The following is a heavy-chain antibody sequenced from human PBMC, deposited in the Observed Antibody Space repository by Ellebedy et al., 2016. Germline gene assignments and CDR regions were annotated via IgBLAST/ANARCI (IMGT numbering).Heavy chain of an antibody. J-gene: IGHJ4*02. CDR3: ARVRPKESDILTGYHLDY. CDR2: IYYSGST. CDR1: GGSISSYY. Sequence: SETLSLTXTVSGGSISSYYWSWIRQPPGKGLEWIGYIYYSGSTNYNPSLKSRVTMSVDTSKNQFSLKLSSVTAADTAVYYCARVRPKESDILTGYHLDYWGQGTLVTVSS. V-gene: IGHV4-59*01. D-gene: IGHD3-9*01.